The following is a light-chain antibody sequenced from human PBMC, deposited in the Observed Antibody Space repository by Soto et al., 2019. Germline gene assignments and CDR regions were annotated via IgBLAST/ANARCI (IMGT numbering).Light chain of an antibody. CDR2: GTS. CDR3: QQYNKWPLP. CDR1: QSVSSN. Sequence: EIVMTQSPATLSESPGERATLSCRASQSVSSNLAWYQQKRGQAPRLLIYGTSTRATGIPARFSGSGSGTEFTLPISSLQSEDFAVYYCQQYNKWPLPFGGGPKVEIK. V-gene: IGKV3-15*01. J-gene: IGKJ4*01.